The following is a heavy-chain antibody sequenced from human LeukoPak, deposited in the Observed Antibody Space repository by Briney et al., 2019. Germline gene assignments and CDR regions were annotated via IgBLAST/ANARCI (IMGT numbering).Heavy chain of an antibody. CDR2: IIPIFGTA. Sequence: ASVKVSCKASGGTFSSYAISWVRQAPGQGLEWMGGIIPIFGTANYAQKFQGRVTITTDESTNTAYMELSSLRSEDTAVYYCARGTYSGYDPRYYYYYMDVWGKGTTVTVSS. CDR1: GGTFSSYA. V-gene: IGHV1-69*05. D-gene: IGHD5-12*01. CDR3: ARGTYSGYDPRYYYYYMDV. J-gene: IGHJ6*03.